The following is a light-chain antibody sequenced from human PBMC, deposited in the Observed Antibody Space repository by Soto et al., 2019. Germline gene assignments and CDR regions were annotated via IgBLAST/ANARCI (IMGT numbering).Light chain of an antibody. V-gene: IGKV3-11*01. CDR1: QSVSSY. CDR3: QQRSNWPPLST. J-gene: IGKJ3*01. CDR2: DAY. Sequence: EIVLTQSPATLSLSPGERATLSFRASQSVSSYLAWYQQKPGQAPRLLIYDAYNRATGIPARFSGSGSGTDFTLTISSLEPEDLAVYYCQQRSNWPPLSTFGPGTKVAIK.